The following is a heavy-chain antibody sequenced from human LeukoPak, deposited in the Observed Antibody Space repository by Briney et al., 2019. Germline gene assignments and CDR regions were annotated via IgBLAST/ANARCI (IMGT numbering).Heavy chain of an antibody. Sequence: SETLSLTCAVYGGSFSGYYWSWIRQPPGKGLEWIGEINHSGSTNYNPSLKSRVTISVDTSKNQFSLKLSSVTAADTAVYYCARVRRDGYNSPDYWGQGTLVTVSS. CDR3: ARVRRDGYNSPDY. D-gene: IGHD5-24*01. J-gene: IGHJ4*02. V-gene: IGHV4-34*01. CDR2: INHSGST. CDR1: GGSFSGYY.